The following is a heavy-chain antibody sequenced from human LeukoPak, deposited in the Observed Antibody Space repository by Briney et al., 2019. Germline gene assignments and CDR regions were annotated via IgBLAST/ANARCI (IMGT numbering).Heavy chain of an antibody. CDR1: GFTFSSYA. CDR3: ARQGHSGWPYYFDY. V-gene: IGHV3-30-3*01. Sequence: GGSLRLSCAASGFTFSSYAMHWVRQAPGKGLEWVAVTSYDGSNKYYADSVKGRFTISRDNSKNTLYLQMNSLRAEDTAVYYCARQGHSGWPYYFDYWGQGTLVTVSS. CDR2: TSYDGSNK. D-gene: IGHD6-19*01. J-gene: IGHJ4*02.